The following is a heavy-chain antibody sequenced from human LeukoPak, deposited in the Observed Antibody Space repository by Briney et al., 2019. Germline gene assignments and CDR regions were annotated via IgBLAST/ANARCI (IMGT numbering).Heavy chain of an antibody. D-gene: IGHD6-19*01. CDR3: ARDRGQWLVLPFDP. Sequence: GGSLRRSCAASGFTFSSYAMHWVRQAPGKGLEWVAVISYDGSNKYYADSVKGRFTISRDNSKNTLYLQMNSLRAEDTAVYYCARDRGQWLVLPFDPWGQGTLVTVSS. V-gene: IGHV3-30*04. CDR2: ISYDGSNK. CDR1: GFTFSSYA. J-gene: IGHJ5*02.